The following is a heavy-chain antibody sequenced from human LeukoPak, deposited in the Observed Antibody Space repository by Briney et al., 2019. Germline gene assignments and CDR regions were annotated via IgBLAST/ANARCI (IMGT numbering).Heavy chain of an antibody. Sequence: ASVKVSCKASGYTFTSYGISWVRQAPGQGFEWMGWISAYNGNTNYAQKLQGRVTMTTDTSTSTAYMELRSLRSEDTAVYYCASGTTDIVVVPATLRNYYFDYWGQGTLVTVSS. V-gene: IGHV1-18*01. CDR2: ISAYNGNT. CDR3: ASGTTDIVVVPATLRNYYFDY. CDR1: GYTFTSYG. J-gene: IGHJ4*02. D-gene: IGHD2-2*01.